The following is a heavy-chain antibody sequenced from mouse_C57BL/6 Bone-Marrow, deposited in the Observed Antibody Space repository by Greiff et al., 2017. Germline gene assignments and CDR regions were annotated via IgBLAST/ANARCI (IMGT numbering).Heavy chain of an antibody. Sequence: QVQLKESGPGLVQPSQSLSITCTVSGFSLTSYGVHWVRQSPGKGLEWLGVIWRGGSTDYNAAFMSRLSITKDNSKRQVFFKMNSLQADDTAIYYCAKKGKKLLGGAMDYWGQGTSVTVSS. CDR3: AKKGKKLLGGAMDY. V-gene: IGHV2-5*01. CDR2: IWRGGST. J-gene: IGHJ4*01. D-gene: IGHD1-1*01. CDR1: GFSLTSYG.